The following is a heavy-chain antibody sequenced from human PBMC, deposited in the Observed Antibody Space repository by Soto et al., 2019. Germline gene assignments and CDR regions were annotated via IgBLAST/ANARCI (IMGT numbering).Heavy chain of an antibody. D-gene: IGHD2-15*01. V-gene: IGHV3-23*01. J-gene: IGHJ3*02. Sequence: GFLRLSCEGSGFTVSSNAMTWIRQAPGKGPEWVSTITADGGTYYADSVKGRFAMSRDTSESTLYLQMNSLGAEDTAAYYCAPHVSCSGGSCQYDAFAIRGQGTMVTVSS. CDR3: APHVSCSGGSCQYDAFAI. CDR1: GFTVSSNA. CDR2: ITADGGT.